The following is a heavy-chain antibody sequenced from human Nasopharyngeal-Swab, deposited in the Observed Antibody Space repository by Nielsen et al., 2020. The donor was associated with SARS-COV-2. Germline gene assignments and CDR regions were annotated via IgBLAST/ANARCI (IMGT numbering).Heavy chain of an antibody. J-gene: IGHJ3*02. Sequence: ESLKISRAAPGFTFSSYSMNWVRQAPGKGLEWASSISSSSSYIYYADSVKGRFTISRDNAKNSLYLQMNSLRAEDTAVYYCARRSITGTTDAFDIWGQGTMVTVSS. CDR3: ARRSITGTTDAFDI. D-gene: IGHD1-7*01. CDR1: GFTFSSYS. V-gene: IGHV3-21*01. CDR2: ISSSSSYI.